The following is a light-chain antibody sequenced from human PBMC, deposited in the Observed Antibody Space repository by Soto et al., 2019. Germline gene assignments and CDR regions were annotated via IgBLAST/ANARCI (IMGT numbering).Light chain of an antibody. Sequence: VVTQSPGTLSLFPGERATLSCRASQSISASYLAWYQHKPGQAPRLLIYGAFNRDTGIPDRFSGRASGPDYTLTISGLEAEDSAVYYCQQYGSTPPTFGQGTKVEIK. V-gene: IGKV3-20*01. CDR3: QQYGSTPPT. J-gene: IGKJ1*01. CDR1: QSISASY. CDR2: GAF.